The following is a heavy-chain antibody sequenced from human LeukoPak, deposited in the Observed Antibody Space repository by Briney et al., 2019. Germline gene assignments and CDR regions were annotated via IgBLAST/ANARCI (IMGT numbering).Heavy chain of an antibody. CDR2: INPSGGST. V-gene: IGHV1-46*01. J-gene: IGHJ4*02. CDR3: ARVVADSSGRETLDY. D-gene: IGHD6-19*01. CDR1: GHTFTTYY. Sequence: ASVKVSCKASGHTFTTYYMHWVRQAPGQGLEWMAIINPSGGSTNYAQKFQGRVTMTRDTSTSTVYMELSSLRSEDTAVYYCARVVADSSGRETLDYWGQGTLVTVSS.